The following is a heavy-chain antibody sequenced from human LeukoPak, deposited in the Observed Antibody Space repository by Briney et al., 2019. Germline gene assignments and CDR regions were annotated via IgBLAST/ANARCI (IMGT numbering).Heavy chain of an antibody. CDR3: VRHYRLNTGFDY. V-gene: IGHV4-39*01. CDR2: IFNSGST. D-gene: IGHD3-16*01. J-gene: IGHJ4*02. CDR1: GGSISSSSYY. Sequence: SETLSLTCTVSGGSISSSSYYWGWVRQPPGKGLEWIGSIFNSGSTYYNPSLRSRVTISVDTSKNQFSLRLSSVTAADTAVYYCVRHYRLNTGFDYWGQGTLVTVSS.